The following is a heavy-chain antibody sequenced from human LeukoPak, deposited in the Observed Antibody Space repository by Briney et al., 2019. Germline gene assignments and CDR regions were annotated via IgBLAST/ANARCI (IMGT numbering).Heavy chain of an antibody. CDR1: GFTFTDYS. Sequence: GGSLRLSCAASGFTFTDYSMTWVRQAPGKGLEWVSSISTVSTYTFYSDSVKGRFTISRDNRKNTPYLQMGSLSAEDTAVYYCARDGSGFYYYYYMDVWGRGTAVTVSS. J-gene: IGHJ6*03. CDR3: ARDGSGFYYYYYMDV. D-gene: IGHD6-25*01. V-gene: IGHV3-21*01. CDR2: ISTVSTYT.